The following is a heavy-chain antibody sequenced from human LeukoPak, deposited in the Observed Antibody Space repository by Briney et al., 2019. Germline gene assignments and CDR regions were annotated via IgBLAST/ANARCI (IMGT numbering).Heavy chain of an antibody. D-gene: IGHD3-9*01. J-gene: IGHJ6*03. CDR2: MNPNSGNT. Sequence: ASVKVSCKASGYTFTSYGISWVRQAPGQGLEWMGWMNPNSGNTGYAQKFQGRVTMTRNTSISTAYMELSSLRSEDTAVYYCARVPVLRYFDWLLYTTYYYYYMDVWGKGTTVTISS. CDR3: ARVPVLRYFDWLLYTTYYYYYMDV. CDR1: GYTFTSYG. V-gene: IGHV1-8*02.